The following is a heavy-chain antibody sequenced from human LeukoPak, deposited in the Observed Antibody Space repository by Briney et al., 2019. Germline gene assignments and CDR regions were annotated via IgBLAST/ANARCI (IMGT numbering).Heavy chain of an antibody. D-gene: IGHD1-1*01. Sequence: PGGSLRLSCAASGFTLGSYGMTWVRQAPRKGLEWAAAIKEDGSETYYVDSVKGRFTISRDNAKNPLYLQMSSLRAEDTAVYYCARTTYGDYWGQGTLVTVSS. J-gene: IGHJ4*02. CDR3: ARTTYGDY. V-gene: IGHV3-7*02. CDR1: GFTLGSYG. CDR2: IKEDGSET.